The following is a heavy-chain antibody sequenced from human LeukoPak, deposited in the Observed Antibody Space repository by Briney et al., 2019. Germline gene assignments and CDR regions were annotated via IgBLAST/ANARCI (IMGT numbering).Heavy chain of an antibody. V-gene: IGHV4-59*08. J-gene: IGHJ6*03. CDR3: ASVRRGFGESSKYYAYYYMGV. CDR1: GGSISSYY. Sequence: SETLSLTCTVSGGSISSYYWSWIRQPPGKGLEWIGYIYYSGSTNYNPSLKSRVSILVDTSKNQFSLKLSSVTAADTAVYYCASVRRGFGESSKYYAYYYMGVWGKGTTVTISS. D-gene: IGHD3-10*01. CDR2: IYYSGST.